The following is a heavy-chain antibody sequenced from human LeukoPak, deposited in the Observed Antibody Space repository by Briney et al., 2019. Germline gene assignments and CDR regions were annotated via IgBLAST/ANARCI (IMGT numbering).Heavy chain of an antibody. CDR1: GGSMSSYY. Sequence: SETLSLTCTVSGGSMSSYYWSWIRQPPGKGLEWIGYIYYSGSTDYNPSLKSRVTISVDTSKNQFSLKLSSVNATDTAVYYCARTDYTTYYYYMDVWGKGTTVTVSS. V-gene: IGHV4-59*01. D-gene: IGHD4-11*01. J-gene: IGHJ6*03. CDR2: IYYSGST. CDR3: ARTDYTTYYYYMDV.